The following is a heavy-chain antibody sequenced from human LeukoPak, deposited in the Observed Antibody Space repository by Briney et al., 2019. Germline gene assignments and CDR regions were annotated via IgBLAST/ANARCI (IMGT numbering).Heavy chain of an antibody. D-gene: IGHD1-1*01. CDR3: ARVSWFPGTSYYYMDV. CDR2: IQYSGST. J-gene: IGHJ6*03. V-gene: IGHV4-59*01. CDR1: GGSISSYY. Sequence: PETLSLTSTVPGGSISSYYWSWIRQPPGKGLEWIGYIQYSGSTNYNPSPQSRVTISVDTSKNQFSLKLGSVTAADTAVYYCARVSWFPGTSYYYMDVWGKGTTVTVSS.